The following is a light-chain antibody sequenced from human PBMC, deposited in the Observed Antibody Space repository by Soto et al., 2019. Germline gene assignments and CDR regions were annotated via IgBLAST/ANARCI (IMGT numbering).Light chain of an antibody. J-gene: IGLJ3*02. CDR3: QSYDSSLSGSWV. CDR1: SSNIGAGYD. CDR2: GNS. Sequence: QLVLTQPPSVSGAPGQRVTISCTGSSSNIGAGYDVQWYQQLPGTAPKLLIYGNSNRPSGVPDRFSGSKSGTSASLAITGLQAEDEADYYCQSYDSSLSGSWVFGGGTKLTVL. V-gene: IGLV1-40*01.